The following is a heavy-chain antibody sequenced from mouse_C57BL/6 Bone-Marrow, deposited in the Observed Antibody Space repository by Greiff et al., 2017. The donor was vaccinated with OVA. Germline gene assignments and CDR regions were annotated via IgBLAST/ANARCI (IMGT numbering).Heavy chain of an antibody. CDR2: IYPGDGDT. J-gene: IGHJ3*01. D-gene: IGHD1-1*01. CDR1: GYAFSSYW. V-gene: IGHV1-80*01. CDR3: ARTMDYGSSPGWFAY. Sequence: QVQLQQSGAELVKPGASVKISCKASGYAFSSYWMNWVKQRPGKGLEWIGQIYPGDGDTNYNGKFKGKATLTADKSSSTAYMQLSSLTSEDSAVYFCARTMDYGSSPGWFAYWGQGTLVTVSA.